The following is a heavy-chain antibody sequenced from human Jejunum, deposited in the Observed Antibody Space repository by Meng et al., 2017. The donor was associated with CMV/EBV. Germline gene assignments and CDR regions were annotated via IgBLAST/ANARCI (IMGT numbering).Heavy chain of an antibody. CDR2: IYYRGNT. D-gene: IGHD4-23*01. J-gene: IGHJ4*02. Sequence: GGSISHDHWSWIRKPTGKGLEFIGYIYYRGNTNQNPSLKSRVTISADPSKNRISLQLTSVTAADTAVYYCARVSPDYGGNSYFDYWGQGILVTVSS. CDR3: ARVSPDYGGNSYFDY. CDR1: GGSISHDH. V-gene: IGHV4-59*01.